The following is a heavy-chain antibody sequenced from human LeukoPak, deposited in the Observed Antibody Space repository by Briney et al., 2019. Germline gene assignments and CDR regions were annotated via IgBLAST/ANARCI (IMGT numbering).Heavy chain of an antibody. CDR1: GFGFSGYG. J-gene: IGHJ4*02. CDR2: IHYDGTES. Sequence: PGGSLRLSCAASGFGFSGYGMHWVRQAPGKGLEWVAFIHYDGTESFYADSVKGRFTISRDNSKNTLSLQMNSLRADDTSVYYCAKAICVAATSSWFSLDYWGQGTLVTVSS. CDR3: AKAICVAATSSWFSLDY. V-gene: IGHV3-30*02. D-gene: IGHD3-10*01.